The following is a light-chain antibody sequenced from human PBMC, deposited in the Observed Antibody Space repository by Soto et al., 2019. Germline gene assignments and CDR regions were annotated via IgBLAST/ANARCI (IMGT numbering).Light chain of an antibody. CDR3: QQFET. CDR1: QSFSNSY. V-gene: IGKV3-20*01. Sequence: EIVLTQSPGTLSLSPGERATLSCRASQSFSNSYLAWYNQKPGQDPRLLSYGASSRSTGIPDRFSGSGSGTDFTLTISRLEQEDFAVYYCQQFETFGGGAKVEIK. J-gene: IGKJ4*01. CDR2: GAS.